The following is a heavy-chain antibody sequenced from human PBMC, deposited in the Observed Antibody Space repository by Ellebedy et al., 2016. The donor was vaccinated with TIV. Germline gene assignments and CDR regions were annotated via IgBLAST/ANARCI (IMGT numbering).Heavy chain of an antibody. CDR3: ARDRGVTNGVAYDI. CDR2: ITWNSGYR. J-gene: IGHJ3*02. V-gene: IGHV3-9*01. Sequence: GGSLRLSCAGSGFTVSSNCMTWVRQAPGKGLEWVSLITWNSGYRGYADSVKGRFSISRDNAKNSLFLQLNSLRPEDTALYYCARDRGVTNGVAYDIWGQGTMVTVSS. CDR1: GFTVSSNC. D-gene: IGHD2-8*01.